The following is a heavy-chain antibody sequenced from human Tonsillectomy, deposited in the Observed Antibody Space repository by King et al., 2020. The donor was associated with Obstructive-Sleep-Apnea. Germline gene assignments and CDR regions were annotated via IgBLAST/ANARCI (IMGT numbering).Heavy chain of an antibody. Sequence: VQLVESGGGLVQPWGSLRLSCAASGFTFSSYAMSWVRQAPGKGLEWVATISGSGGTTYCADSVKGHFTISRDNSNNTLYLQMNSLRAEDTAVYYCAKGSLAVAGDWGQGTLVTASS. D-gene: IGHD6-19*01. J-gene: IGHJ4*02. V-gene: IGHV3-23*04. CDR3: AKGSLAVAGD. CDR1: GFTFSSYA. CDR2: ISGSGGTT.